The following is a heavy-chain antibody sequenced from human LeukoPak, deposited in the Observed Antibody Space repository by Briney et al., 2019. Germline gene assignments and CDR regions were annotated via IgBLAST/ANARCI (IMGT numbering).Heavy chain of an antibody. J-gene: IGHJ4*02. V-gene: IGHV3-23*01. CDR1: GFTFSSYW. Sequence: GGSLRLSCAASGFTFSSYWMSWVRQAPGKGLDWVSAISGSGGSTYYADSVKGRFTISRDNSKNTLFLQMNSLRAEDTAVYYCAQRGGLDFWGQGTLVPVSS. CDR2: ISGSGGST. CDR3: AQRGGLDF. D-gene: IGHD3-16*01.